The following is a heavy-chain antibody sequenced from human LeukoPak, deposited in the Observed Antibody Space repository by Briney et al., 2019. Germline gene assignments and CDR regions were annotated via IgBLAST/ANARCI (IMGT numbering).Heavy chain of an antibody. CDR2: ISNTESFI. D-gene: IGHD4-23*01. V-gene: IGHV3-11*04. CDR1: GLTFSDEY. J-gene: IGHJ4*02. CDR3: AKDQPTPYFDY. Sequence: GGSLRLSCAASGLTFSDEYMSWIRQAPGKGLEWVSYISNTESFISYADSVKGRFTISRDNSKDTLYLQMNSLRDEDTAVYYCAKDQPTPYFDYWGQGSLVTVSS.